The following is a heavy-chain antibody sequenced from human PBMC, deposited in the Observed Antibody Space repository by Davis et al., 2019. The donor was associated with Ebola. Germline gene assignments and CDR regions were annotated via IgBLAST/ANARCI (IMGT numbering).Heavy chain of an antibody. CDR3: ARDLIQQWLIRGYFDY. CDR2: IYSGGST. V-gene: IGHV3-NL1*01. D-gene: IGHD6-19*01. CDR1: GFTFSSYG. J-gene: IGHJ4*02. Sequence: PGGSLRLSCAASGFTFSSYGMHWVRQAPGKGLEWVSVIYSGGSTYYADSVKGRFTISRDNAKNSLYLQMNSLRAEDTAVYYCARDLIQQWLIRGYFDYWGQGTLVTVSS.